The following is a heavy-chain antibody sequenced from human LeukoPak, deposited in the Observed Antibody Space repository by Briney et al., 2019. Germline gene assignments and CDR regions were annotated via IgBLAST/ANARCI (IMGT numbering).Heavy chain of an antibody. CDR1: GFTFSDYS. J-gene: IGHJ4*02. CDR2: ISSDSSYI. CDR3: ASAPTDYVETSWYYFDY. Sequence: GGSLRLSCAASGFTFSDYSMNWVRQAPGKGLEWVSSISSDSSYIYYADSLKRRLTISRDNAKNSLYLQIDSLRAEDTAVYYRASAPTDYVETSWYYFDYWGQGTLVTVSS. V-gene: IGHV3-21*01. D-gene: IGHD4-17*01.